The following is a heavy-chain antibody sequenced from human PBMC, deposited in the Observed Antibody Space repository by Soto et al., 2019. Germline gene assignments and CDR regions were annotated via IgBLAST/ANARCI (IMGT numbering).Heavy chain of an antibody. D-gene: IGHD3-22*01. CDR2: ISGSGGST. Sequence: GGSLRLSCAASGFTFSSYAMSWVRQAPGKGLEWVSAISGSGGSTYYADSVKGRFTISRDNSKNTLYLQMNSLRAEDTAVYHCAKHEDVVTMIVVVTNYFDYWGQGTLVTVSS. CDR1: GFTFSSYA. CDR3: AKHEDVVTMIVVVTNYFDY. V-gene: IGHV3-23*01. J-gene: IGHJ4*02.